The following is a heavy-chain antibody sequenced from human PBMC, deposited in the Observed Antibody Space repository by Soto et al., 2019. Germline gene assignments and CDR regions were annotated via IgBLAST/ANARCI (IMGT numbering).Heavy chain of an antibody. J-gene: IGHJ4*02. CDR3: GRHSSDYRKSFDY. D-gene: IGHD6-25*01. V-gene: IGHV4-59*08. CDR2: IYYSGST. Sequence: SETLSLTCTVSGGSISSYYWSWIRQLPGKGLEWIGYIYYSGSTNYNPSLKSRLTISVDTSKNQFSLKLSSVTAADSAVYFCGRHSSDYRKSFDYRGQGSLVTVSS. CDR1: GGSISSYY.